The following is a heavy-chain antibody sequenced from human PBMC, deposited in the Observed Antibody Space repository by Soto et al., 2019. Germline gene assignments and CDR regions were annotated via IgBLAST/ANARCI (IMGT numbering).Heavy chain of an antibody. V-gene: IGHV4-30-2*01. Sequence: SETLSLTCAVSGGSISSGGYSCSWIRQPPGKGLEWIGYIYHSGSTYYNPSLKSRVTISVDRSKNQFSLKLSPVTAADTAVYYCARYIALSGTFYFDYWGQGALVTVSS. CDR1: GGSISSGGYS. D-gene: IGHD6-19*01. CDR3: ARYIALSGTFYFDY. J-gene: IGHJ4*02. CDR2: IYHSGST.